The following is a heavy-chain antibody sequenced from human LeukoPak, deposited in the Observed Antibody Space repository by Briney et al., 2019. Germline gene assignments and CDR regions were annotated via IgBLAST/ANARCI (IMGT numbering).Heavy chain of an antibody. D-gene: IGHD6-13*01. CDR2: INPNSGGT. J-gene: IGHJ5*02. Sequence: ASVKVSCKASGYTFTGYYMHWVRQAPGQGLEWMGWINPNSGGTNYAQKFQGWVTMTRDTSISTAYMELSRLRSDDTAVYYCARERIADRNWFDPWGQGTLVTVSS. CDR3: ARERIADRNWFDP. V-gene: IGHV1-2*04. CDR1: GYTFTGYY.